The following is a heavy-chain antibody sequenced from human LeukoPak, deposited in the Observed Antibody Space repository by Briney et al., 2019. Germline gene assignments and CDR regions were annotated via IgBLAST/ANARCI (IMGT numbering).Heavy chain of an antibody. CDR2: INHSGST. Sequence: SETLSLTCAVYGGSFSGYYWSWIRQPPGKGLEWIGEINHSGSTNYNPSLKSRVTISVDTSKNQFSLKLSSVTAADTAVYYCARLDVGYYFDYWGQGTLVTVSS. CDR3: ARLDVGYYFDY. D-gene: IGHD2-15*01. V-gene: IGHV4-34*01. J-gene: IGHJ4*02. CDR1: GGSFSGYY.